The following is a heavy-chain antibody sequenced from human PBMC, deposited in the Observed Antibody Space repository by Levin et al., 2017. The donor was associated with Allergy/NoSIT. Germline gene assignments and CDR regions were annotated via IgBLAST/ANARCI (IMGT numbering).Heavy chain of an antibody. V-gene: IGHV3-30*04. Sequence: GGSLRLSCTASGFTFSNYAMYWVRQAPGKGLDWVAVISYNDGSNEYYADSVKGRFTISRDNSRNTLYLQMNSLRVEDMAVYYCARDVIGAGIYYYGMDVWGQGTTVTVSS. CDR2: ISYNDGSNE. CDR3: ARDVIGAGIYYYGMDV. CDR1: GFTFSNYA. J-gene: IGHJ6*02. D-gene: IGHD6-19*01.